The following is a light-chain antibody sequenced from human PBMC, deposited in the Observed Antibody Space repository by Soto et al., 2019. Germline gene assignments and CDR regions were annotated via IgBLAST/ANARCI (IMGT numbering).Light chain of an antibody. CDR3: QECYTASYT. CDR1: QDNRTF. J-gene: IGKJ2*01. Sequence: DIQMTQSPPSLSPSVGDKVTITCRTSQDNRTFLNCYRQKPGKAPELLMYYASTLQSGVSSRLNVSGSGTDSTFPLTSLQTEDFGTYYCQECYTASYTFGHGTKL. CDR2: YAS. V-gene: IGKV1-39*01.